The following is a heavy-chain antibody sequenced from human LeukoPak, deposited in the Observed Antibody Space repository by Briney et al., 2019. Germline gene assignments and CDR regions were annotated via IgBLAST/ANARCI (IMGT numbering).Heavy chain of an antibody. V-gene: IGHV3-30*04. CDR1: GFTFSSYA. J-gene: IGHJ2*01. CDR3: ARGRNIVVVTAIRTPDYWYFDL. Sequence: PGGSLRLSCAASGFTFSSYAMHWVRQAPGKGLEWVAVISYDGSNKYYADSVKGRFTISRDNSKNTLYLQMNSLRAEDTAVYYCARGRNIVVVTAIRTPDYWYFDLWGRGTLVTVSS. CDR2: ISYDGSNK. D-gene: IGHD2-21*02.